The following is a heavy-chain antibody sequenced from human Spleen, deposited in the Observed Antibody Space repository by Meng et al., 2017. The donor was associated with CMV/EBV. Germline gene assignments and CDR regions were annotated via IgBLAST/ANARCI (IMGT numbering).Heavy chain of an antibody. V-gene: IGHV3-21*01. CDR1: FTISNYT. Sequence: FTISNYTMNWLRQAPGKGLEWVSSLSSTSSFIYYADSVKGRFIISRDNARNSLYLQMKSLRGEDTAVYYCTRERWAPQGVYYGMDVWGQGTTVTVSS. D-gene: IGHD5-24*01. CDR3: TRERWAPQGVYYGMDV. CDR2: LSSTSSFI. J-gene: IGHJ6*02.